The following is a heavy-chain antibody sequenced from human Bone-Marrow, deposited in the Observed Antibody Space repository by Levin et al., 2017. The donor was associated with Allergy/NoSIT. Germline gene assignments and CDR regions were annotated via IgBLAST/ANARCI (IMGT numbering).Heavy chain of an antibody. D-gene: IGHD6-19*01. CDR3: ARHLKTTVAPSVDCYYMDV. V-gene: IGHV4-61*05. Sequence: SETLSLTCTVSGGSISISNYYWGWIRQSPGTGLEWVVYTHSTAETNYNPSLKRRLTVSLDTSKNQFSLQLASVTAAETAIYYGARHLKTTVAPSVDCYYMDVWGKGTAVTVSS. CDR2: THSTAET. CDR1: GGSISISNYY. J-gene: IGHJ6*03.